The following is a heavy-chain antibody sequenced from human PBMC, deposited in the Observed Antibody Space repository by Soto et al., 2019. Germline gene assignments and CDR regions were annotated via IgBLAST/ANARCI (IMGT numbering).Heavy chain of an antibody. J-gene: IGHJ4*02. CDR1: GYTFTGYY. V-gene: IGHV1-2*04. CDR3: ARAVDTAMAPFDY. Sequence: ASVKVSCKASGYTFTGYYMHWVRQAPGQGLEWMGWINPNSGDTNYAQKFQGWVTMTRDTSISTAYMELSRLRSDDTAVYYCARAVDTAMAPFDYWGQGTLVTVSS. CDR2: INPNSGDT. D-gene: IGHD5-18*01.